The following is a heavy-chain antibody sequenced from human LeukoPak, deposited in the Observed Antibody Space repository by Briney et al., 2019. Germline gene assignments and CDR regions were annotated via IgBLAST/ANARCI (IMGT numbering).Heavy chain of an antibody. Sequence: GGSLRLSCAASGFTFSSYWMHWVRHAPGKGLVWVSRINSDGSSTSYADSVKGRFTISRDNAKNTLYLQMNSLRAEDTAVYYCARGRYCSGGSCYPHQVDYWGQGTLVTVSS. CDR3: ARGRYCSGGSCYPHQVDY. D-gene: IGHD2-15*01. J-gene: IGHJ4*02. CDR2: INSDGSST. V-gene: IGHV3-74*01. CDR1: GFTFSSYW.